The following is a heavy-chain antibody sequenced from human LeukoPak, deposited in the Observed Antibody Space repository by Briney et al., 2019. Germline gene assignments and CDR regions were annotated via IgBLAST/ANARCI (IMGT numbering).Heavy chain of an antibody. V-gene: IGHV4-4*09. D-gene: IGHD2-15*01. J-gene: IGHJ4*02. CDR1: GGSSSSYY. CDR3: VRPGQSSWWVYFNY. CDR2: IHPSGST. Sequence: SETLSLTCTVSGGSSSSYYWTWIRQPPEKGLEWIGYIHPSGSTNYNPSLKSRVTMSIDTSKNQFSLRLSSVTAADTAVYYCVRPGQSSWWVYFNYWGQGTVVTVSS.